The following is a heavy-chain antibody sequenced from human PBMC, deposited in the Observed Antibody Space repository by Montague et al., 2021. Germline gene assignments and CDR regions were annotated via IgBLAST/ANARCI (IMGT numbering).Heavy chain of an antibody. J-gene: IGHJ3*02. V-gene: IGHV4-30-2*01. CDR3: VRGAVYGDTGVAFDI. CDR2: VYHNGDT. Sequence: TLSLTCAVSGGSISSSGYSWNWIRQPPGKGLEWIGNVYHNGDTYYKPSLKSRVTMSVDTSKNQFSLKLISVTAADTAVYYCVRGAVYGDTGVAFDIWGQGTTVAISS. CDR1: GGSISSSGYS. D-gene: IGHD4-17*01.